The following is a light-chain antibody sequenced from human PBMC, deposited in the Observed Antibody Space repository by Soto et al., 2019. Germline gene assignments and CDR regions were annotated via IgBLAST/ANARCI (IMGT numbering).Light chain of an antibody. Sequence: QSALTQPASVSGSPGQSITISCTGTSSDVGDYNYVSWYQQHPGKAPKLVIYDVSNRPSGVSNRFSCSKSGNTASLTISGLQAEDEADYYCSSYTSSSTLVVFGTGTKVTVL. J-gene: IGLJ1*01. CDR2: DVS. CDR3: SSYTSSSTLVV. CDR1: SSDVGDYNY. V-gene: IGLV2-14*01.